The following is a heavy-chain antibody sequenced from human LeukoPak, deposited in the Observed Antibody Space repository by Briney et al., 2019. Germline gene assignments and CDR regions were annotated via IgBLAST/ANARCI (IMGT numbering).Heavy chain of an antibody. V-gene: IGHV4-39*01. D-gene: IGHD1-26*01. CDR1: GGCISSSSYY. Sequence: SETLSLTCTVSGGCISSSSYYWGWIRQPPGKGLEWIGSIYYSGSTYYNPSLKSRVTISVDTSKNQFSLKLSSVTAADTAVYYCASRLVGATVDYWGQGTLVTVSS. J-gene: IGHJ4*02. CDR2: IYYSGST. CDR3: ASRLVGATVDY.